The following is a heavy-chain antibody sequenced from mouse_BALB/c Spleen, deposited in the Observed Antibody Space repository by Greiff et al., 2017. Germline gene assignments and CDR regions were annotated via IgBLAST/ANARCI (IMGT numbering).Heavy chain of an antibody. J-gene: IGHJ1*01. CDR2: ISSGGST. V-gene: IGHV5-6-5*01. D-gene: IGHD2-1*01. Sequence: EVHLVESGGGLVKPGGSLKLSCAASGFTFSSYAMSWVRQTPEKRLEWVASISSGGSTYYPDSVKGRFTISRDNARNILYLQMSSLRSEDTAMYYCAREVYYGNFHWYFDVWGAGTTVTVSS. CDR3: AREVYYGNFHWYFDV. CDR1: GFTFSSYA.